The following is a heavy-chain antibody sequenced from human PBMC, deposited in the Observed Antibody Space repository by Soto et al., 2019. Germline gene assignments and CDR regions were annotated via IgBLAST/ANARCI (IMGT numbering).Heavy chain of an antibody. CDR1: GFSLSTGGVS. CDR2: IYWDDDK. CDR3: AHSAGSSNWNSFDY. J-gene: IGHJ4*02. D-gene: IGHD6-13*01. V-gene: IGHV2-5*02. Sequence: QITLKESGPALVQPTQTLTLTCTFSGFSLSTGGVSVGWIRQAPGKALEWLALIYWDDDKRYSPSLKRRLIITKDTSKNQVVLTMTNMDRVDTATYYCAHSAGSSNWNSFDYWGQGTLVTVSS.